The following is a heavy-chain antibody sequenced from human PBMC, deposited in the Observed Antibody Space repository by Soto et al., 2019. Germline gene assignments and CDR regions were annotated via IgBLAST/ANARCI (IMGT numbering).Heavy chain of an antibody. V-gene: IGHV3-23*01. CDR2: ISGSGGSP. Sequence: GGSLRLSCAASGFTFNSYTMTWVRPAPGKGLEWVSSISGSGGSPSYADSVQGRFTISRDNSRNTLSLQMNSLRAEDTATYYCAKARCSGNSCYVPDYWGHGSLVTVSS. CDR3: AKARCSGNSCYVPDY. CDR1: GFTFNSYT. D-gene: IGHD2-15*01. J-gene: IGHJ4*01.